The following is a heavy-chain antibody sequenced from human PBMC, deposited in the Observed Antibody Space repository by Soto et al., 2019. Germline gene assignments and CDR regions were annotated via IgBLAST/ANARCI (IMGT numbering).Heavy chain of an antibody. CDR3: ARDGLGLHY. J-gene: IGHJ4*02. CDR2: INSDGSST. CDR1: GFTFSSYW. D-gene: IGHD3-16*01. V-gene: IGHV3-74*01. Sequence: GGSLRLSCAASGFTFSSYWMHWVRQAPGKGLVWVSRINSDGSSTSYADSVKGRFTISRDNAKSTLYLQLNSLSDEDSAVYYCARDGLGLHYWGQGTLVTVSS.